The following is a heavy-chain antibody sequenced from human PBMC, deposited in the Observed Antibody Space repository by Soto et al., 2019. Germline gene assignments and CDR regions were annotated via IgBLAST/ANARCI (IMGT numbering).Heavy chain of an antibody. V-gene: IGHV1-18*01. CDR1: GYTFTSYG. J-gene: IGHJ3*02. CDR3: ARGGGYCSGGSCYDGAFDI. Sequence: APVKVSCKASGYTFTSYGISWVRQAPGQGLEWMGWISAYNGNTNYAQKLQGRVTMTTDTSTSTAYMELRSLRSDDTAVYYCARGGGYCSGGSCYDGAFDIWGQGTMVTVSS. D-gene: IGHD2-15*01. CDR2: ISAYNGNT.